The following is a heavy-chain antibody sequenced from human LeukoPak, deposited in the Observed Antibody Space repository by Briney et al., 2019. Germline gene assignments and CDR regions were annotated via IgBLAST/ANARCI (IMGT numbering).Heavy chain of an antibody. V-gene: IGHV1-46*01. CDR2: INPSDSST. J-gene: IGHJ4*02. CDR1: GYSFTSYY. Sequence: ASVKVSCKASGYSFTSYYMHWVRQAPGQGLEWMGIINPSDSSTSYAQKFQGRVTMTRDTSTSTVYMELSSLRSEDTAVYYCARTNLDCKNGVCYDYWGQGTLVTVSS. D-gene: IGHD2-8*01. CDR3: ARTNLDCKNGVCYDY.